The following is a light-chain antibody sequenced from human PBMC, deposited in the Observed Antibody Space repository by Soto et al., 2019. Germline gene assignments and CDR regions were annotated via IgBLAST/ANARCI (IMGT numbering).Light chain of an antibody. Sequence: EIVLTQSPATLSLSPGEIATLSCRASQRVATFLAWYQQKPGQAPRLLIYEASNRATNIPPRFSGSGSGTDFTLTISSLEPEDFAVYYCQQRSNWLLTFGGGTKVEIK. J-gene: IGKJ4*01. CDR1: QRVATF. CDR2: EAS. V-gene: IGKV3-11*01. CDR3: QQRSNWLLT.